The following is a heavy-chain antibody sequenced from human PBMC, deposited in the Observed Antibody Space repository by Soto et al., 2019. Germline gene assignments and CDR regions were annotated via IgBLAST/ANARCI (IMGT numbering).Heavy chain of an antibody. J-gene: IGHJ4*02. D-gene: IGHD1-1*01. CDR3: ARGRYGDY. CDR1: GYALTTYG. V-gene: IGHV1-18*01. Sequence: QVHLVQSGAEVKKPGASVKVSCKGSGYALTTYGITWVRQAPGQGLEWMGWISAHNGNTNYAQKLPGRVTVTRDTATSTAYMELRSLRSADTAVYYCARGRYGDYWGQGALVTVSS. CDR2: ISAHNGNT.